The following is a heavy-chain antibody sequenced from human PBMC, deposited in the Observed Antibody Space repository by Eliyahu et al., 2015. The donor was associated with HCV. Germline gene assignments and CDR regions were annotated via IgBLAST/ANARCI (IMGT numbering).Heavy chain of an antibody. CDR3: AKDGGYDFGPDY. Sequence: QVXLVESGGGVVQPGRSLRXXXAXSGFNFTDYGIHWVRQAPGKGLEWVAVISYGGTLKYYAXSVKGRFTISRDNSKNTVSLQMNSLRAEDTAVYYCAKDGGYDFGPDYWGQGTLVTVSS. CDR1: GFNFTDYG. J-gene: IGHJ4*02. D-gene: IGHD5-12*01. CDR2: ISYGGTLK. V-gene: IGHV3-30*18.